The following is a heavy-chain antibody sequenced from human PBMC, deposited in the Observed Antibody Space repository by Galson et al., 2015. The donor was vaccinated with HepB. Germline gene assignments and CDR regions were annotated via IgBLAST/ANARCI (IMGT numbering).Heavy chain of an antibody. D-gene: IGHD2-2*01. CDR1: GFTFSSYS. CDR3: AREGAGGYCSSTSCYAYYYYMDV. J-gene: IGHJ6*03. V-gene: IGHV3-48*01. CDR2: ISSSSSTI. Sequence: SLRLSCAASGFTFSSYSMNWVRQAPGKGLEWVSYISSSSSTIYYADSVKGRFTISRDNAKNSLYLQMNSLRAEDTAVYYCAREGAGGYCSSTSCYAYYYYMDVWGKGTTVTVSS.